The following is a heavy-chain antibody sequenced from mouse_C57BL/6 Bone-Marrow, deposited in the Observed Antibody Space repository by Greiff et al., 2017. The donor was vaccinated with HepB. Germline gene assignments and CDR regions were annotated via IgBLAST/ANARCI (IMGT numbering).Heavy chain of an antibody. J-gene: IGHJ4*01. Sequence: VKLVESGAELARPGASVKLSCKASGYTFTSYGISWVKQRTGQGLEWIGEIYPRSGNTYYNEKFKGKATLTADKSSSTAYMELRSLTSEDSAVYFCARMDGSSYAMDYWGQGTSVTVSS. CDR1: GYTFTSYG. CDR3: ARMDGSSYAMDY. CDR2: IYPRSGNT. D-gene: IGHD1-1*01. V-gene: IGHV1-81*01.